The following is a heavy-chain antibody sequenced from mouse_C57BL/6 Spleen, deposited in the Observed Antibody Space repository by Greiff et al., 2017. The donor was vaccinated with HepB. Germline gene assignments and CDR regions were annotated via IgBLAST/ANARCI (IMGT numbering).Heavy chain of an antibody. CDR1: GFTFSDYG. J-gene: IGHJ3*01. D-gene: IGHD1-1*01. V-gene: IGHV5-17*01. Sequence: EVKVVESGGGLVKPGGSLKLSCAASGFTFSDYGMHWVRQAPEKGLEWVAYISSGSSTIYYADTVKGRFTISRDNAKNTMFLQMTSLRSEDTAMYYCSNLYDWFAYWGQGTLVTVSA. CDR2: ISSGSSTI. CDR3: SNLYDWFAY.